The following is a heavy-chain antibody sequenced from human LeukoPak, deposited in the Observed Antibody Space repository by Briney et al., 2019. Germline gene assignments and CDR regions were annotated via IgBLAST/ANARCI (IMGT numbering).Heavy chain of an antibody. D-gene: IGHD2-15*01. J-gene: IGHJ4*02. V-gene: IGHV3-15*01. CDR2: IKSKTDGGTT. CDR3: TTDRTDIVVVVADY. CDR1: GFTLSNAW. Sequence: GGPLRLSCAASGFTLSNAWMRWVRQAPGKGLEWVGRIKSKTDGGTTDYAAPVKGRFTISRDDSKNTLYLQMNSLKTEDTAVYYCTTDRTDIVVVVADYWGQGTLVTVSS.